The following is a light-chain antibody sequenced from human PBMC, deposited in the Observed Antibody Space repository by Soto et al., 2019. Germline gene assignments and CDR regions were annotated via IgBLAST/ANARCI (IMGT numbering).Light chain of an antibody. J-gene: IGKJ3*01. CDR1: QGISSS. CDR2: AAS. V-gene: IGKV1-27*01. CDR3: QEYTSPPFT. Sequence: DIQMTQSPSSLSASVGDTVTITCRASQGISSSLAWYQQKAGKVPDLLIYAASTLQSGVPSHFSGSGSGTDFTLTISSLQPEDVATYYCQEYTSPPFTFGPGPRVEIK.